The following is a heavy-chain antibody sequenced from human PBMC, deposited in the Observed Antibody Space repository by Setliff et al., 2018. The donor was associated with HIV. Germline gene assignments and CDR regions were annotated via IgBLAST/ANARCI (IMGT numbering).Heavy chain of an antibody. V-gene: IGHV3-23*01. Sequence: RLSCVASGVTFSSDAMSWVRQAPGKGLEWVSSISGSDSSTHYAGSAEGRFTISRDNSKKTLYLQMNSLRAEDTAVYHCAKLVRGWDYWGQGILVTVSS. D-gene: IGHD1-26*01. CDR1: GVTFSSDA. CDR2: ISGSDSST. CDR3: AKLVRGWDY. J-gene: IGHJ4*02.